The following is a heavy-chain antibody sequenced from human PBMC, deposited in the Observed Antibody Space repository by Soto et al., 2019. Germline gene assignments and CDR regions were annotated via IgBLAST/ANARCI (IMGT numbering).Heavy chain of an antibody. V-gene: IGHV3-21*01. Sequence: TGGSVRLSCAASGFTFSSYSMNWVRQAPGKGLEWVSSISSSSSYIYYADSVKGRFTISRDNAKNSLYLQMNSLRAEDTAVYYCARENYDILTGYFQTLDAFDIWGQGTMVTVSS. CDR2: ISSSSSYI. CDR1: GFTFSSYS. D-gene: IGHD3-9*01. J-gene: IGHJ3*02. CDR3: ARENYDILTGYFQTLDAFDI.